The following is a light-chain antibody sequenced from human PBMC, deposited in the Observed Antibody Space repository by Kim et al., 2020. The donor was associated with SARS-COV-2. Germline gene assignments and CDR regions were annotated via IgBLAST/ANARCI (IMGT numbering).Light chain of an antibody. J-gene: IGKJ2*02. CDR1: QTISNY. CDR2: AAS. Sequence: ASVGDRVTITCRTSQTISNYVNWYQQKPGKAPKLLIYAASNLQSGVPSRFSGSGSGTDFTLTISSLQSEDFATYYCQQSYSTPRTFGQGTKLEI. V-gene: IGKV1-39*01. CDR3: QQSYSTPRT.